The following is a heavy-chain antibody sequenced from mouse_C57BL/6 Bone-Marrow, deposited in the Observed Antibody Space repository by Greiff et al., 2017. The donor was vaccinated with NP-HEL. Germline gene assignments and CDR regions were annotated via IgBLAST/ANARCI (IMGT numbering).Heavy chain of an antibody. D-gene: IGHD1-1*01. CDR3: EATVVEGDYYAMDY. CDR1: GYAFSSSW. V-gene: IGHV1-82*01. J-gene: IGHJ4*01. CDR2: IYPGDGAT. Sequence: QVQLQQSGPELVKPGASVKISCKASGYAFSSSWMNWVKQRPGKGLEWIGRIYPGDGATNYTGKFKGKATLTADKSSSTAYMQLSSLTSEDSAVYVCEATVVEGDYYAMDYWGQGTSGTGSS.